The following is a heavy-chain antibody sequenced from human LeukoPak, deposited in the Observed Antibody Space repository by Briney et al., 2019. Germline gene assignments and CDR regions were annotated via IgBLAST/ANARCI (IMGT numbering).Heavy chain of an antibody. J-gene: IGHJ4*02. Sequence: PGGSLRLSFAASGFTFSSYGMQWFRQAPDKGLEWVAAISNDGSNKYYADSVKGRFTISRDNSKNTRYLQMNSLRAEDTAVYYCAKVDIVATIDAGRLVDYWGQGTLVTVSS. D-gene: IGHD5-12*01. CDR1: GFTFSSYG. CDR3: AKVDIVATIDAGRLVDY. CDR2: ISNDGSNK. V-gene: IGHV3-30*18.